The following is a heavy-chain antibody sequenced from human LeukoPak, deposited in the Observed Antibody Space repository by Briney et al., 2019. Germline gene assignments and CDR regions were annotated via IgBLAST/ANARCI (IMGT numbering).Heavy chain of an antibody. J-gene: IGHJ3*02. V-gene: IGHV3-48*04. CDR1: GFTFSTYS. CDR3: ARDLCSSTSCPYDAFDI. D-gene: IGHD2-2*01. CDR2: ITSSGTAPI. Sequence: GGSLRFSCAASGFTFSTYSINWFRQAPGKGLKWVSYITSSGTAPIYYTDSVKGRFTISRDNAKNSLYLQMNSLRAGDTAVYYCARDLCSSTSCPYDAFDIWGQGTMVTVSS.